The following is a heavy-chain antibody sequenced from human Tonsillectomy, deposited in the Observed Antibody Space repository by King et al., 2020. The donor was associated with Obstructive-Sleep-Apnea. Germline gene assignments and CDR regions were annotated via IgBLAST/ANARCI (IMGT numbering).Heavy chain of an antibody. D-gene: IGHD6-19*01. CDR3: ARDQSGWPTTGNLDY. CDR1: GFTFSDYY. Sequence: VQLVESGGGLVKPGGSLRLSCAASGFTFSDYYMTWIRQAPGKGLEWVSYITSSSRSIYYADSVKGRFTISRDNAKNSLYLQMNSLRAEDTAVYYCARDQSGWPTTGNLDYWGQGTLVTVSS. V-gene: IGHV3-11*01. CDR2: ITSSSRSI. J-gene: IGHJ4*02.